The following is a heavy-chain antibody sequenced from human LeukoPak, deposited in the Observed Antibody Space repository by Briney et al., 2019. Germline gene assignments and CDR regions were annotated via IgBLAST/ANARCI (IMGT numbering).Heavy chain of an antibody. Sequence: SETLSLTCTVSGGSISSCSYYWGWIRQPPGKALEWIGSINYSGSTYYNPSLRSRVTISVDTSKNQFSLKLSSVTAADTAVYYCARVQPPLDYWGQGTLVTVSS. D-gene: IGHD1-1*01. CDR2: INYSGST. J-gene: IGHJ4*02. V-gene: IGHV4-39*01. CDR1: GGSISSCSYY. CDR3: ARVQPPLDY.